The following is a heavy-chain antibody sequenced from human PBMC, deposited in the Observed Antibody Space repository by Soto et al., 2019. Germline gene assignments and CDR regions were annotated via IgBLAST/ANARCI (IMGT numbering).Heavy chain of an antibody. CDR1: GGSLSGYC. Sequence: QVQLQQWGAGLLKPSETLSLTCAVYGGSLSGYCWNWIRQPPGKGLEWIGEIIHSGSTKYSPSLKSRVNISVDTSKNQLSLNLSSVTAADTAVYFCARSSRDGYTVCGQGTLVTVSS. J-gene: IGHJ4*02. CDR2: IIHSGST. V-gene: IGHV4-34*12. D-gene: IGHD5-12*01. CDR3: ARSSRDGYTV.